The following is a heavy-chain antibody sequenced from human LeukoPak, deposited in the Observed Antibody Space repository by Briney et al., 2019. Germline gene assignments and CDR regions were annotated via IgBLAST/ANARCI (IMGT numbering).Heavy chain of an antibody. CDR2: ISSSSSTI. Sequence: PGGSLRLSCAASGFTFSSYSMNWVRQAPGKGLEWVSYISSSSSTIYYADSVKGRFTISRDNAKNSLYLQMNSLRAEDTAVYYCARDLRNGVALQWLAKPLNFDYWGQGTLVTVSS. CDR3: ARDLRNGVALQWLAKPLNFDY. CDR1: GFTFSSYS. V-gene: IGHV3-48*04. J-gene: IGHJ4*02. D-gene: IGHD6-19*01.